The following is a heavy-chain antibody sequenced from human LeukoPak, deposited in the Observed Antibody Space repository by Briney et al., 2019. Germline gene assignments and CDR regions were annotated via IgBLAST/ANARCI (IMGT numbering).Heavy chain of an antibody. CDR1: GGSISRYY. CDR2: IYTSGST. D-gene: IGHD3-9*01. Sequence: PSETLSLTCTVSGGSISRYYWSWIRQPAGKGLEWIGRIYTSGSTNYNPSLKSRVTMSVDTSKNQFSLKLSSVTAADTAVYYCAREAHFDWLSYPGVVDYWGQGTLVTVSS. CDR3: AREAHFDWLSYPGVVDY. J-gene: IGHJ4*02. V-gene: IGHV4-4*07.